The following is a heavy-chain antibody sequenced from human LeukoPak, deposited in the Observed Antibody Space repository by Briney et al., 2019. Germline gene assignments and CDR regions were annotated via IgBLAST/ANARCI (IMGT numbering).Heavy chain of an antibody. CDR1: GFTFSNYA. V-gene: IGHV3-23*01. D-gene: IGHD3-10*01. CDR2: ISGSGTST. J-gene: IGHJ4*02. Sequence: PGGSLRLSCAASGFTFSNYAMSWVRQAPGKGLEGVSSISGSGTSTVYADSVKGRFTISRDNSKNTLYLKMNSLRVEDSAVYYCAKDPLYGGSGSPFYFDYWGQGTLVTVSS. CDR3: AKDPLYGGSGSPFYFDY.